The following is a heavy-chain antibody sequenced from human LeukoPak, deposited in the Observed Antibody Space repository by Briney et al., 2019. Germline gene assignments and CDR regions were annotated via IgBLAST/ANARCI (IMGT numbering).Heavy chain of an antibody. V-gene: IGHV1-69*05. CDR2: IIPIFGTA. CDR3: ARGDYYDSPRRAFDI. Sequence: SVKVSCKASGGTFSSYAISWVLQAPGQGLEWMGGIIPIFGTANYAQKFQGRVTITTDESTSTAYVELSSLRSEDTAVYYCARGDYYDSPRRAFDIWGQGTMVTVSS. J-gene: IGHJ3*02. D-gene: IGHD3-22*01. CDR1: GGTFSSYA.